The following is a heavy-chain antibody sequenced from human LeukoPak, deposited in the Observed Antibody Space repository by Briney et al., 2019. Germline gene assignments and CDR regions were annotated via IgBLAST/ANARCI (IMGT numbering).Heavy chain of an antibody. CDR2: INPNSGGT. J-gene: IGHJ6*03. Sequence: ASVKASCKASGYTFTGYYMHWVRQAPGQGLEWMGWINPNSGGTNYAQKFQGRVTMTRDTSISTAYMELSRLRSDDTAVYYCASSTQVATGYYYYYMDVWGKGTTVTVSS. CDR3: ASSTQVATGYYYYYMDV. D-gene: IGHD5-12*01. CDR1: GYTFTGYY. V-gene: IGHV1-2*02.